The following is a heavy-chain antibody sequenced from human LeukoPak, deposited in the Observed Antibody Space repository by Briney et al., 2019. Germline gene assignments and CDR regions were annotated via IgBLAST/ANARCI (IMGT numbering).Heavy chain of an antibody. D-gene: IGHD3-3*01. CDR1: GFTFSSYG. CDR3: AKEAIFGVGHSDY. J-gene: IGHJ4*02. V-gene: IGHV3-33*06. CDR2: IWYDGSNK. Sequence: GGSLRLSCAASGFTFSSYGMHWVRQAPGKGLEWVAVIWYDGSNKYYADSVKGRFTISRDNSKNTLYLQMNSLRAEDTAVYYCAKEAIFGVGHSDYWGQGTLVTVSS.